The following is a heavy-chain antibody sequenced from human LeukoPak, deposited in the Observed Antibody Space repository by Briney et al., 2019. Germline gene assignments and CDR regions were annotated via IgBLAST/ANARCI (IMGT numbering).Heavy chain of an antibody. CDR2: TIPIFGTA. V-gene: IGHV1-69*05. Sequence: GASVKVSCKASGGTFSSYAISWVRQAPGQGLEWMGGTIPIFGTANYAQKFQGRVTITTDESTSTAYMELSSLRSEDTAVYYCARTTFSPVYYYYYYMDVWGKGTTVTVSS. D-gene: IGHD3-16*01. CDR1: GGTFSSYA. CDR3: ARTTFSPVYYYYYYMDV. J-gene: IGHJ6*03.